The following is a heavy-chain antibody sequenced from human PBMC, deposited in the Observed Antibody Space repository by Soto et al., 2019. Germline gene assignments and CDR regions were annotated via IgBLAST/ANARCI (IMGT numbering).Heavy chain of an antibody. D-gene: IGHD6-13*01. CDR1: GFTFSNYG. Sequence: GGSLRLSCAASGFTFSNYGIHWVRQAPGKGLEWVAVISYDGSNKYYADSVKGRFTISRDNSKNTLYLQMNSLRAEDTAVYYCAKTPQRLVRWYYFDYWGQGTLVTVSS. CDR3: AKTPQRLVRWYYFDY. J-gene: IGHJ4*02. CDR2: ISYDGSNK. V-gene: IGHV3-30*18.